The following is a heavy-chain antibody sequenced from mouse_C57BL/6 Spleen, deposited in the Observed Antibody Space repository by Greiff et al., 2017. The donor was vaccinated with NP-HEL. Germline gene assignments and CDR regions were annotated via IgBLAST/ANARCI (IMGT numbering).Heavy chain of an antibody. V-gene: IGHV1-50*01. Sequence: QVQLQQPGAELVKPGASVKLSCKASGYTFTSYWMQWVKQRPGQGLEWIGEIDPSDSNTNYNQKFKGKATLTVDTSSSTAYMQLSSLTSEDSAVYYCASSYDYGWFAYWGQGTLVTVSA. J-gene: IGHJ3*01. D-gene: IGHD2-4*01. CDR2: IDPSDSNT. CDR3: ASSYDYGWFAY. CDR1: GYTFTSYW.